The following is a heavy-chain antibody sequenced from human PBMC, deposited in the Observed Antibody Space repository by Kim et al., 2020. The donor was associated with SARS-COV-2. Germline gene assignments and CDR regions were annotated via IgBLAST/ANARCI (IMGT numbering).Heavy chain of an antibody. J-gene: IGHJ4*02. Sequence: ASVKVSCKASGYTFTGYYMHWVRQAPGQGLEWMGWINPNSGGTNYAQKFQGRVTMTRDTSISTAYMELSRLRSDDTAVYYCARVQPEITIFGVVIINANFDYWGQGTLVTVSS. CDR3: ARVQPEITIFGVVIINANFDY. CDR1: GYTFTGYY. CDR2: INPNSGGT. D-gene: IGHD3-3*01. V-gene: IGHV1-2*02.